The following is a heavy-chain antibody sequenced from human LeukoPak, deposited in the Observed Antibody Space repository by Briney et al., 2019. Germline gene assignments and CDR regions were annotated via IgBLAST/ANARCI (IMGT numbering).Heavy chain of an antibody. CDR2: INSKTYGGTT. V-gene: IGHV3-15*01. Sequence: GGSLRLSCEASGFTFTNAWMSWVRQAPGKGLEWVGRINSKTYGGTTYYDAPVKGRFTISRDDSRNTQYLQMNGLKTEDTAVYYCTTGSGAMTIGNWGQGTLVTVSS. D-gene: IGHD4/OR15-4a*01. CDR1: GFTFTNAW. J-gene: IGHJ4*02. CDR3: TTGSGAMTIGN.